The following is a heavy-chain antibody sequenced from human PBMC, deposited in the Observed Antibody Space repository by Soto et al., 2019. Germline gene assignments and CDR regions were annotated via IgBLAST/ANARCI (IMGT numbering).Heavy chain of an antibody. CDR3: ARGPGIAVAGRAYYYGMDV. CDR2: IYYSGST. CDR1: GGSISSYY. Sequence: SETMSLTCTVSGGSISSYYWSWIRQPPGKGLEWIGYIYYSGSTNYNPSLKSRVTISVDTSKNRFSLKLSSVTAADTAVYYCARGPGIAVAGRAYYYGMDVWGQGTTVTVSS. J-gene: IGHJ6*02. D-gene: IGHD6-19*01. V-gene: IGHV4-59*01.